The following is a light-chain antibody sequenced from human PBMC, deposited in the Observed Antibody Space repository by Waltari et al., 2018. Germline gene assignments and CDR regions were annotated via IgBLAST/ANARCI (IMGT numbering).Light chain of an antibody. Sequence: QSVVTQPPSASGTPGQRVTISCSGRSSNIGSNTVNWYQQFPGRAPKLLIYRNNQRPSGVPDRFSGSKSGTSASLAIRGLQSEDEADYYCAAWDNTLSGPSFGGGTKVTVL. J-gene: IGLJ3*02. CDR3: AAWDNTLSGPS. V-gene: IGLV1-44*01. CDR1: SSNIGSNT. CDR2: RNN.